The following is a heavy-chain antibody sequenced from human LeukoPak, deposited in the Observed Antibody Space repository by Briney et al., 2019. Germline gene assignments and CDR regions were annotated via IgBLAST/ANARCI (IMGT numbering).Heavy chain of an antibody. CDR2: IYYSGST. J-gene: IGHJ5*02. CDR3: ARHIVVVTAISPGGWFDP. D-gene: IGHD2-21*02. Sequence: SETLSLTCTVSGGSISSSNYYWGWIRQPPGKGLEWIGSIYYSGSTYYNPSLKSRVTISVDTSKNQFSLKLSSVTAADTAVYYCARHIVVVTAISPGGWFDPWGQGTLVTVSS. CDR1: GGSISSSNYY. V-gene: IGHV4-39*07.